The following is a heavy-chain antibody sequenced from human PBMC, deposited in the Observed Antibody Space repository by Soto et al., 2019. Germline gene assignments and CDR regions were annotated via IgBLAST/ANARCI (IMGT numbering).Heavy chain of an antibody. J-gene: IGHJ4*01. CDR3: AKTATYFDDYHNTGYSSEDY. D-gene: IGHD3-22*01. CDR1: GFTFSDFG. CDR2: ISYDGSKK. V-gene: IGHV3-30*18. Sequence: PGGSLRLSCKVSGFTFSDFGLHWVRQTPGEGLEWVAIISYDGSKKFYGDSVKGRFTISRDNSKNTLYLQMNSLRAEDTAVYYCAKTATYFDDYHNTGYSSEDYWGQGALVTVSS.